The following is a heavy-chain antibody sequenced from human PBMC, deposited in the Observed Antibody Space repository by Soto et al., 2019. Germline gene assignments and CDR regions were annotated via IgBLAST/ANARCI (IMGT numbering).Heavy chain of an antibody. D-gene: IGHD3-16*02. J-gene: IGHJ4*02. Sequence: GGSLRLSCAASGFTFSSYGMHWVRQAPGKGLEWVAVIWYDGSNKYYADSVKGRFTISRDNSKNTLYLQMNSLRAEDTAVYYCARARFRYSHDYWGQGTLVTVSS. CDR2: IWYDGSNK. CDR3: ARARFRYSHDY. V-gene: IGHV3-33*01. CDR1: GFTFSSYG.